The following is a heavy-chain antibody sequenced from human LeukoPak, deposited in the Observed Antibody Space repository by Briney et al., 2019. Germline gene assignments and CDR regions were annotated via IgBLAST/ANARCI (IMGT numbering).Heavy chain of an antibody. CDR2: ISGSGGST. J-gene: IGHJ4*02. V-gene: IGHV3-23*01. D-gene: IGHD3-10*01. CDR3: AKGGVATVMVRGVIAYFDY. Sequence: GGSLRLSCAASGFTFSSYAMSWVRQVPGKGLEWVSAISGSGGSTFYADSVKGRFTISRDNSKNTLYLKMTSLRAEDTAVYYCAKGGVATVMVRGVIAYFDYWGQGTLVTVSS. CDR1: GFTFSSYA.